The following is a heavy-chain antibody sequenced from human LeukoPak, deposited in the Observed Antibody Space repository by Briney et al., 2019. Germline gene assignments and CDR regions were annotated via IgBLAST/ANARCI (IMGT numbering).Heavy chain of an antibody. D-gene: IGHD3-22*01. V-gene: IGHV4-59*08. J-gene: IGHJ4*02. CDR2: IYYSGST. Sequence: SETLSLTCTVSGGSISSYYWSWIRQPPGKGLEWIGYIYYSGSTNYNPSPKSRVTISVDTSKNQFSLKLSSVTAADTAGYYCARHEPSGLLVPIFDYWGQGTLVTVSS. CDR1: GGSISSYY. CDR3: ARHEPSGLLVPIFDY.